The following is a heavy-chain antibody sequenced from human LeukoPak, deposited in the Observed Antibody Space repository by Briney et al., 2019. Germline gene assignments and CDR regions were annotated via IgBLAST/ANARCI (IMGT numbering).Heavy chain of an antibody. CDR3: ARAAIVAASYYYYYYMDV. CDR1: GGSLSSGSYY. Sequence: TLSLTCTVSGGSLSSGSYYWGWVRQPAGKGLEWLVRSYTNGSNNYNPSLKSRLTIPVATSKNHFSLKLSSVTAADTAVYYCARAAIVAASYYYYYYMDVWGKGTTVTISS. J-gene: IGHJ6*03. V-gene: IGHV4-61*02. D-gene: IGHD6-19*01. CDR2: SYTNGSN.